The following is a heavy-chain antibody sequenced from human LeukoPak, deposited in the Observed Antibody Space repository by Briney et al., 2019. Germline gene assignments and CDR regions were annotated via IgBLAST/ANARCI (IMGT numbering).Heavy chain of an antibody. V-gene: IGHV4-30-2*01. Sequence: SETLSLTCTVSGGSISSGGYYWSWIRQPPGKGLEWIGYIYHSGSTYYNPSLKSRVTISVDRSKNQFSLKLSSVTAAGTAVYYCASRYCSSTSCHNWFDPWGQGTLVTVSS. CDR1: GGSISSGGYY. D-gene: IGHD2-2*01. CDR2: IYHSGST. CDR3: ASRYCSSTSCHNWFDP. J-gene: IGHJ5*02.